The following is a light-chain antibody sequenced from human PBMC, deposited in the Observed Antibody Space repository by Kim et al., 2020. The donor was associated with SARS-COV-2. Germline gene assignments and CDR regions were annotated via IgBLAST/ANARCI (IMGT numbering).Light chain of an antibody. V-gene: IGKV3-20*01. CDR1: QGMKSKY. Sequence: LTPGDHANLSGRASQGMKSKYLAGYQQKVGQAPRLVMYGTSTRASGIPDRFSGSGSGTDFTLTISRLEPEDFAVYYCQQYGSLPTFGQGTKVDIK. CDR2: GTS. CDR3: QQYGSLPT. J-gene: IGKJ1*01.